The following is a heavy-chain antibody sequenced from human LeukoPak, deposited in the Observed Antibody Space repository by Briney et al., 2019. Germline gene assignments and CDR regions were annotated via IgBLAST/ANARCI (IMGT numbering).Heavy chain of an antibody. CDR3: ASRYCTSTRCYTALGAFDI. CDR1: GSTFTSYR. Sequence: GGSLRLSCAASGSTFTSYRMNWVRQAPGKGLEWVSSISGSGSYIFYADSVKGRFTISRDNAKNSLFLQMNSLRAEDTAVYYCASRYCTSTRCYTALGAFDIWGQGTMVTVSS. V-gene: IGHV3-21*01. CDR2: ISGSGSYI. D-gene: IGHD2-2*02. J-gene: IGHJ3*02.